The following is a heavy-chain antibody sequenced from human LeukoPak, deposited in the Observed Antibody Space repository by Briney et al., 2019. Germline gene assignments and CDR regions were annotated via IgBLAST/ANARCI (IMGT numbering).Heavy chain of an antibody. J-gene: IGHJ4*02. V-gene: IGHV3-23*01. D-gene: IGHD2-15*01. Sequence: PGGSLRLSCAASGFTFSSYAMNWVRQAPGKGLEWVSAISSSGGSTYYADSVKGRFTISRDNSKNTLYLQMNSLRAEDTAVYYCARQHCSGGDCYFFDWGQGTLVTVSS. CDR2: ISSSGGST. CDR3: ARQHCSGGDCYFFD. CDR1: GFTFSSYA.